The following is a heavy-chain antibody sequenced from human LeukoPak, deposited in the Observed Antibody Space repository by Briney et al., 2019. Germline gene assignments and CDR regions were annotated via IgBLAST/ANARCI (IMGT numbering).Heavy chain of an antibody. Sequence: PGGSLRLSCAASGFTFSNYWMSWVRQPPGKGLEWIGEINHSGSTNYNPSLKSRVTISVDTSKNQFSLKLSSVTAADTAVYYCARVGGDYWFDPWGQGTLVTVSS. CDR2: INHSGST. D-gene: IGHD2-21*02. V-gene: IGHV4-34*01. CDR1: GFTFSNYW. J-gene: IGHJ5*02. CDR3: ARVGGDYWFDP.